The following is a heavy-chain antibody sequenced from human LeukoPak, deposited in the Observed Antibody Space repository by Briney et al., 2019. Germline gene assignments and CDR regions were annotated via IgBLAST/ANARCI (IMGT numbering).Heavy chain of an antibody. CDR2: IYPSGGT. D-gene: IGHD4-17*01. CDR1: GGSISGFY. J-gene: IGHJ4*02. CDR3: AREYGDLDY. Sequence: KPSETLSLTCIVSGGSISGFYWSWIRQPAGKALEWIGRIYPSGGTNYNPSLKSRVTMSTDTSKNQFSLKLRSVTAADTAVYYCAREYGDLDYWGQGTLVTVSS. V-gene: IGHV4-4*07.